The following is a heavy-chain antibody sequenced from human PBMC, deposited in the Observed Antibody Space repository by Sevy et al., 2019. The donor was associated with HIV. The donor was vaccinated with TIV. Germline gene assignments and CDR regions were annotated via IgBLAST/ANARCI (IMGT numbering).Heavy chain of an antibody. D-gene: IGHD2-21*01. Sequence: GGSLRLTCAASGFPFNDHALHWVRQVPGKGLEWVSGSSWNSRNVRYADSVKGRFTISRDNANHFLYLEMNSLRPEDTAFYYCAKDINRGCDGINCYPYYYYFYGLDVWGQGTTVTVSS. CDR2: SSWNSRNV. CDR3: AKDINRGCDGINCYPYYYYFYGLDV. CDR1: GFPFNDHA. J-gene: IGHJ6*02. V-gene: IGHV3-9*01.